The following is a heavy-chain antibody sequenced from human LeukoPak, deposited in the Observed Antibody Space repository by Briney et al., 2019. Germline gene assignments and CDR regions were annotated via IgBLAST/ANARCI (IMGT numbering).Heavy chain of an antibody. CDR2: INPNSGGT. V-gene: IGHV1-2*02. D-gene: IGHD4-17*01. Sequence: ASVKVSCKASGYTFTGYYMHWVRQAPGQGLEWMGWINPNSGGTNYAQKFQGRVTMTRDTSISTAYMELSRLRSDVTAVYYCARLTRLGYGDYVEYFQHWGQGTLVTVSS. J-gene: IGHJ1*01. CDR1: GYTFTGYY. CDR3: ARLTRLGYGDYVEYFQH.